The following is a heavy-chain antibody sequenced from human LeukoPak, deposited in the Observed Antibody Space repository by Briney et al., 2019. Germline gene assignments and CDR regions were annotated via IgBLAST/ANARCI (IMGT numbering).Heavy chain of an antibody. CDR3: ARAGDMRTRTVVIRQIDY. Sequence: PGGSLRLSCAASGFTFSSYEMNWVRQAPGKGLEWISYISSSGSTTYYADSVKGRFTISRDNAKNSLYLQMNSLRAEDTAVYYCARAGDMRTRTVVIRQIDYWGQGTLVTVSS. D-gene: IGHD4-23*01. CDR1: GFTFSSYE. J-gene: IGHJ4*02. CDR2: ISSSGSTT. V-gene: IGHV3-48*03.